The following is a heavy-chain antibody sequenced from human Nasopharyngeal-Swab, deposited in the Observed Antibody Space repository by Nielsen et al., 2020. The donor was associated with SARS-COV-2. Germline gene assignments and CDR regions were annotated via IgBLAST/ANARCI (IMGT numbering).Heavy chain of an antibody. V-gene: IGHV1-69*13. D-gene: IGHD5-24*01. CDR2: IIPIFGTA. Sequence: SVKVSCKASGGTFSSYAISWVRQAPGQGLEWMGGIIPIFGTANYAQKFQGRVTITADESTSTAYMELSSLRSEDTAVYYCARDRGDGYNLYYLDYWGQGTLVTVSS. J-gene: IGHJ4*02. CDR1: GGTFSSYA. CDR3: ARDRGDGYNLYYLDY.